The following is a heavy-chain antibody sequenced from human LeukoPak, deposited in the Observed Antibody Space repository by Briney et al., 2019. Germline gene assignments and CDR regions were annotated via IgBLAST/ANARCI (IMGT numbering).Heavy chain of an antibody. Sequence: PGGSLRLSCAASGFTVSNNYMNRVRQAPGKGLEWVSVIYSGGSTYYADSVKARFTISRDNSKNTLYLQMNSLRAEDTAVYYCARDLALWGQGTLVSVSS. D-gene: IGHD3-3*02. CDR2: IYSGGST. J-gene: IGHJ4*02. CDR3: ARDLAL. V-gene: IGHV3-66*01. CDR1: GFTVSNNY.